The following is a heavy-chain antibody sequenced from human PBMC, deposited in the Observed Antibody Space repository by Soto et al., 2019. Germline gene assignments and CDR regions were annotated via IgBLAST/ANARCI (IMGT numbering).Heavy chain of an antibody. CDR2: ISYSGAT. V-gene: IGHV4-39*01. Sequence: ETLSLTCTVSGGSISSSTYYWGWIRQPPGKGLEWIGTISYSGATYYNPSLKSRVTISVDTSKNQFSLKLTSVTAADTAVYYCATDLYYYETTGFYFFLPLDYWGQGALVTVSS. CDR1: GGSISSSTYY. J-gene: IGHJ4*02. CDR3: ATDLYYYETTGFYFFLPLDY. D-gene: IGHD3-22*01.